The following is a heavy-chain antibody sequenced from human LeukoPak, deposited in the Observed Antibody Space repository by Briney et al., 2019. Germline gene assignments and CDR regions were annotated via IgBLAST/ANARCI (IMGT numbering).Heavy chain of an antibody. D-gene: IGHD3-16*02. V-gene: IGHV1-3*03. CDR3: ARGVSWGSYRDHDAFDI. Sequence: ASVKVSCKASGYTFTSYAMHWVRQAPGQRLEWMGWINAGNGNTKYSQEFQGRVTITRDTSASTAYMELSSLRSEDMAVYYCARGVSWGSYRDHDAFDIWGQGTVVTVSS. J-gene: IGHJ3*02. CDR2: INAGNGNT. CDR1: GYTFTSYA.